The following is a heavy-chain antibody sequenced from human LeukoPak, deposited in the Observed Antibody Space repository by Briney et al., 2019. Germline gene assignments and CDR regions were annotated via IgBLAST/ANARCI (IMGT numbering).Heavy chain of an antibody. Sequence: ASVTVSCKASGGTFSSYAISWVRQAPGQGLEWMGGIIPIFGTANYAQKFQGRVTITADESTSTAYMELSSLRSEDTAVYYCARASTVTPYYYYGMDVWGQGTTVTVSS. CDR1: GGTFSSYA. CDR2: IIPIFGTA. CDR3: ARASTVTPYYYYGMDV. V-gene: IGHV1-69*13. D-gene: IGHD4-11*01. J-gene: IGHJ6*02.